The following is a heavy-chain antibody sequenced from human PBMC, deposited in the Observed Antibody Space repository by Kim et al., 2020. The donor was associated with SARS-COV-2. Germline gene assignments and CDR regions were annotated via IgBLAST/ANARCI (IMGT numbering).Heavy chain of an antibody. CDR1: GFTFSSYS. CDR3: ARDQHLASSRYHHAGPYYYYGMDV. Sequence: GGSLRLSCAASGFTFSSYSMNWVRQAPGKGLEWVSSISSSSSNIYYADSVKGRFTISRDNAKNSLYLQMNSLRAEDTAVYYCARDQHLASSRYHHAGPYYYYGMDVSGPEATGTLSS. V-gene: IGHV3-21*01. J-gene: IGHJ6*02. CDR2: ISSSSSNI. D-gene: IGHD6-13*01.